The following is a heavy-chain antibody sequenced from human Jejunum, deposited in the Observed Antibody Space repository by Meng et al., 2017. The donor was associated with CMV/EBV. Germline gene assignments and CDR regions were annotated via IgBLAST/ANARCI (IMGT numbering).Heavy chain of an antibody. CDR1: GASFTNRIYY. CDR2: IHYTGGT. J-gene: IGHJ4*02. D-gene: IGHD3-10*01. V-gene: IGHV4-39*07. CDR3: VRDRGDGSGSYYDY. Sequence: SGASFTNRIYYWGWVRQSPKGLDWVASIHYTGGTYYNPSLKSRVTISVDTSKSQFSLELTSVTAADTATYYCVRDRGDGSGSYYDYWGPGTLVTVSS.